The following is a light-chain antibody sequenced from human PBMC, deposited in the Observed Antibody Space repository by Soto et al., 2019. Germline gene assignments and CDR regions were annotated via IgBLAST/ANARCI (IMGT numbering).Light chain of an antibody. V-gene: IGKV3-15*01. CDR3: QQYSHWPLT. J-gene: IGKJ4*01. CDR2: GAS. Sequence: EIVMTQSPATLSVSPGDRATLSCRATQSVYSNVAWYQQKPGQAPRLLIYGASTRATGFPSRFSGSGYGTEFTLTIASLQSEDLGIYYCQQYSHWPLTFGGGTKVEI. CDR1: QSVYSN.